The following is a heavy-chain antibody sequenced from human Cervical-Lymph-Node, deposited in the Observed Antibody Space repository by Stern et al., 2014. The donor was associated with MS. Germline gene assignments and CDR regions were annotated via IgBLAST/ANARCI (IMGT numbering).Heavy chain of an antibody. V-gene: IGHV1-69*17. J-gene: IGHJ5*02. CDR1: GGTFSSYA. CDR3: ARQIVVVPAAIEYNWFDP. CDR2: IIPIFGIA. D-gene: IGHD2-2*01. Sequence: VQLEESGAEVKKPGSSVKVSCKASGGTFSSYAISWVRQAPGQGLEWMGGIIPIFGIASYAQKFQGRVTVTADKSTSTAYMELSSLRSEDTAVYYCARQIVVVPAAIEYNWFDPWGQGTLVTVSS.